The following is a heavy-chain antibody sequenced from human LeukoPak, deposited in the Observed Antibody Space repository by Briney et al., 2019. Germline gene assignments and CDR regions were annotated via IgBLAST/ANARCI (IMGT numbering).Heavy chain of an antibody. J-gene: IGHJ6*02. Sequence: PPETLSLTCAVYGESFSGYFWTWIRQPPGKGLEWIGEISHSGSTDYNPSLKSRVTMSVDTSKSQFSLKLSSVTAADTAVYCCARDAYYYESGAYSYYYYGMDVWGQGTPVTVSS. V-gene: IGHV4-34*01. D-gene: IGHD3-22*01. CDR2: ISHSGST. CDR1: GESFSGYF. CDR3: ARDAYYYESGAYSYYYYGMDV.